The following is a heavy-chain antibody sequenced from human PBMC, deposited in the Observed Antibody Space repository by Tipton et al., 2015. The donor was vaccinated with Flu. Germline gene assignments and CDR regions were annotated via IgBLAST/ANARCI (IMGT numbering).Heavy chain of an antibody. V-gene: IGHV4-39*01. CDR2: IYPSGTT. CDR3: AKRYCSSSTCYIPDAFDT. Sequence: TLSLTCTVSSGSIRSTNYFCAWIRQPPGKRLELIGSIYPSGTTYYNPSLKSRVTISVDTSKSQFSLKLRSVTAADTAVYYCAKRYCSSSTCYIPDAFDTWGQGTMVTVSS. J-gene: IGHJ3*02. CDR1: SGSIRSTNYF. D-gene: IGHD2-2*01.